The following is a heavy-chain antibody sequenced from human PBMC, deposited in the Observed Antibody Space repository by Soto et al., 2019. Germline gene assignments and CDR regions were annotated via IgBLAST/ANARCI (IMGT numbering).Heavy chain of an antibody. CDR2: IIPIFGTA. V-gene: IGHV1-69*13. CDR1: GGTFSSYA. Sequence: SVKVSCKASGGTFSSYAISWVRQAPGQGLEWMGGIIPIFGTANYAQKFQGRVTITADESTSTAYMELSSLRSEDTAVYYCAAEEHDSSGYYFSWEDYWGQGTLVTVSS. CDR3: AAEEHDSSGYYFSWEDY. J-gene: IGHJ4*02. D-gene: IGHD3-22*01.